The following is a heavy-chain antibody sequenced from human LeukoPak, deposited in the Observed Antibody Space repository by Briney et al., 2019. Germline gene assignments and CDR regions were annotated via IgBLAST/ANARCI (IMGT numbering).Heavy chain of an antibody. Sequence: SVKVSCQNSGGTFLSHIFSWVRQAPGHGLAWIGKITPVIETAKYAQTFQGRVSIYTDKDTTTVYMDLSGLRPDDTADYYCSIFNLRGSNYNWFDPWGQGTRVIVSS. D-gene: IGHD3-10*01. J-gene: IGHJ5*02. CDR3: SIFNLRGSNYNWFDP. V-gene: IGHV1-69*08. CDR1: GGTFLSHI. CDR2: ITPVIETA.